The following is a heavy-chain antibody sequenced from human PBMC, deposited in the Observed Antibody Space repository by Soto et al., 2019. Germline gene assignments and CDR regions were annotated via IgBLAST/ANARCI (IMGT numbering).Heavy chain of an antibody. CDR3: ARGRASGIYYRLDY. CDR2: INPNSGNI. Sequence: AAGKVTCNESGTTFTRYDINWVRQATGHGLEWMGWINPNSGNIGYAQKFQGRVTMTRDTAIRTAYMEVSRLRSDDTAVYYCARGRASGIYYRLDYWGQGTSVPVSS. J-gene: IGHJ4*02. CDR1: GTTFTRYD. V-gene: IGHV1-8*01. D-gene: IGHD3-10*01.